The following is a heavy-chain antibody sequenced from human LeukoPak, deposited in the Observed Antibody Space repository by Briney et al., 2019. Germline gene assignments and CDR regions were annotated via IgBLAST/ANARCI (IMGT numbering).Heavy chain of an antibody. D-gene: IGHD3-22*01. V-gene: IGHV4-31*03. Sequence: SETLSLTCTVSGGSISGGGYYWSWIRQHPGKGLEWIGYIYYSGSTYYNPSLKSRVTISVDTSKNQFSLKLSSVTAADTAVYYCARLDDSSGYYVDYWGQGTLVTVSS. CDR1: GGSISGGGYY. CDR3: ARLDDSSGYYVDY. CDR2: IYYSGST. J-gene: IGHJ4*02.